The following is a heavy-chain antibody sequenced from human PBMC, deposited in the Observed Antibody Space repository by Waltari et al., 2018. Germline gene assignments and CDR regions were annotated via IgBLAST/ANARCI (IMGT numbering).Heavy chain of an antibody. Sequence: EEQLEESGGGLVQPGGSLRLSCGASGFPFSSYDMNWVRQAPGKGLDWVASITSTANTIFYADSVKGRFTIARDNAANSLYLQMNSLRAEDTAVYYCARDMAPGGKSLYFDCWGQGTLVTVSS. CDR2: ITSTANTI. D-gene: IGHD2-8*02. J-gene: IGHJ4*02. V-gene: IGHV3-48*03. CDR3: ARDMAPGGKSLYFDC. CDR1: GFPFSSYD.